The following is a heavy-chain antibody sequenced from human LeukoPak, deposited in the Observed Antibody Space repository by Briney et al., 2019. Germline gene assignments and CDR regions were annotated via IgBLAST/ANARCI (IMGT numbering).Heavy chain of an antibody. CDR2: IYYSGST. CDR1: GGSISSYY. D-gene: IGHD3-22*01. CDR3: ARVASYYYDSSGYLSYYFDY. V-gene: IGHV4-59*01. J-gene: IGHJ4*02. Sequence: PSETLSLTCTVSGGSISSYYWSWIRQPPGKGLEWIGYIYYSGSTNYNPSLKSRVTISVDTSKNQFSLKLSSVTAADTAVYYCARVASYYYDSSGYLSYYFDYWGQGTLVTVSS.